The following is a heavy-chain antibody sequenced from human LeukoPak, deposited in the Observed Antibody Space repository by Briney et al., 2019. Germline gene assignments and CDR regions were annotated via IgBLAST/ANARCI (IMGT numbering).Heavy chain of an antibody. Sequence: GGSLRLSCAASGFTFSSIAMSWVRQAPDKGLEWVTSISSSGTYVYYADSVRGRFTISRDNAKNSLSLQMNSLRADDAAVYYCARASSKQLAGYLPDGFDIWGQGTMVTVSS. J-gene: IGHJ3*02. CDR1: GFTFSSIA. CDR2: ISSSGTYV. CDR3: ARASSKQLAGYLPDGFDI. D-gene: IGHD3-9*01. V-gene: IGHV3-21*01.